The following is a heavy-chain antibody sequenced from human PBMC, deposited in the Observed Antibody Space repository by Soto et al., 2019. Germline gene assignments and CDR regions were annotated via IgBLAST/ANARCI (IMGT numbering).Heavy chain of an antibody. D-gene: IGHD6-19*01. CDR1: GFSLSSPAVG. Sequence: QITLKESGPTLVKPTQTLTLTCTFSGFSLSSPAVGVNWIRQPPGKALEWLALIYWDDDKQYSPSLRSRLTITKDTSTTPVVLTMTNVDPVDTATYYCAPGSGWLSDYWGQGTLVTVSS. V-gene: IGHV2-5*02. CDR2: IYWDDDK. J-gene: IGHJ4*02. CDR3: APGSGWLSDY.